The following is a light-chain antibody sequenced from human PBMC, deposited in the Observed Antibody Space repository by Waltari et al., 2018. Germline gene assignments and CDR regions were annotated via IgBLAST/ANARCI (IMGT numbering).Light chain of an antibody. CDR1: SNDIGNYDL. J-gene: IGLJ1*01. CDR3: FSFVAANSFV. V-gene: IGLV2-23*01. CDR2: GAT. Sequence: QSALTQPASVSGSPGHSITLSCTGTSNDIGNYDLVSWYQQRPGEAPKLLMYGATKRPSGVSNRFSGSKSGKTASLTISGLQTEDEADYYCFSFVAANSFVFGPGTKVTVL.